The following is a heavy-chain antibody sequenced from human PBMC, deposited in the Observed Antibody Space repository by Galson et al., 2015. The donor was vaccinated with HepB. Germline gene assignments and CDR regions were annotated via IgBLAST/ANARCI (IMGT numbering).Heavy chain of an antibody. Sequence: SLRLSCAASGFTFSSYGMHWVRQAPGKGLEWVAVISYDGSNKYYADSVKGRFTISRDNSKNTLYLQMNSLRAEDTAVYYCATCYSSSWSQDYYYYGMDVWGQGTTVTVSS. V-gene: IGHV3-30*03. CDR2: ISYDGSNK. J-gene: IGHJ6*02. D-gene: IGHD6-13*01. CDR1: GFTFSSYG. CDR3: ATCYSSSWSQDYYYYGMDV.